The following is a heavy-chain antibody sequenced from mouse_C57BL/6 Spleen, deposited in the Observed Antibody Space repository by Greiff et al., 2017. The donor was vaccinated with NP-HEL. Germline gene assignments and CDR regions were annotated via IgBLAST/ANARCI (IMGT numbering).Heavy chain of an antibody. V-gene: IGHV1-66*01. Sequence: VKLMESGPELVKPGASVKISCKASGYSFTSYYIHWVKQRPGQGLEWIGWIYPGSGNTKYNEKFKGKATLTADTSSSTAYMQLSSLTSEDSAVYYCAREGYGKGAMDYWGQGTSVTVSS. CDR1: GYSFTSYY. CDR2: IYPGSGNT. J-gene: IGHJ4*01. D-gene: IGHD2-10*02. CDR3: AREGYGKGAMDY.